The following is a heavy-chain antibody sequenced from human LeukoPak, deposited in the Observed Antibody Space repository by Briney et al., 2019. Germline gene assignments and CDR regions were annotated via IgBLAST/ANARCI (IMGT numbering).Heavy chain of an antibody. Sequence: GASVKVSCKASAYTFTDYSLHWVRRAPGQGFEWMGWINPNSGDTTYTQRFQGRVTMTRDTSISTAYMDLSSLRSDDTAVYYCAIAQSLTAPRGTFANSWGQGTLVTVSS. CDR1: AYTFTDYS. CDR3: AIAQSLTAPRGTFANS. V-gene: IGHV1-2*02. J-gene: IGHJ4*02. CDR2: INPNSGDT. D-gene: IGHD2-15*01.